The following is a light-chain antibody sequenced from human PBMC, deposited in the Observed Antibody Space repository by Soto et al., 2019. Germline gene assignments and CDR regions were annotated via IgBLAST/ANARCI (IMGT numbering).Light chain of an antibody. Sequence: QSALTQPASVSGFPGKSITISCTGTSSDVGGYNYVSWYQQHPGKAPKLMIYDVSNRPSGVSNRFSGSKSGNTASLTISGLQAEDEADYYCSSYTSSSTSDVVFGGGTKLTVL. CDR1: SSDVGGYNY. CDR3: SSYTSSSTSDVV. V-gene: IGLV2-14*01. J-gene: IGLJ2*01. CDR2: DVS.